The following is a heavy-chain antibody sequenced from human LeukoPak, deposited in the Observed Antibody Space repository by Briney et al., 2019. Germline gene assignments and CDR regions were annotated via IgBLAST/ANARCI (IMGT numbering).Heavy chain of an antibody. CDR3: ARVGFRGLTYYDFWSGYDY. D-gene: IGHD3-3*01. CDR1: GYTFTSYG. CDR2: ISAYNGNT. J-gene: IGHJ4*02. V-gene: IGHV1-18*01. Sequence: SVKVSCKASGYTFTSYGISWVRQAPGQGLEWMGWISAYNGNTNYAQKLQGRVTMTTDTSTSTAYMELRSLRSDDTAVYYCARVGFRGLTYYDFWSGYDYWGQGTLVTVSS.